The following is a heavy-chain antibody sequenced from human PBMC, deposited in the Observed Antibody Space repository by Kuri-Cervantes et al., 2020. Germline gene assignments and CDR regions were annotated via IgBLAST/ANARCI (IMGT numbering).Heavy chain of an antibody. V-gene: IGHV3-9*01. CDR3: GGGYYDSSGYYLGVGY. CDR1: GFTFDDYA. Sequence: GGSLRLSCAASGFTFDDYAMHWVRQAPEKGLEWVSGISWNSGSVGYADSVKGRFTISRDNAKNSLYLQMNSLRAEDTAVYYCGGGYYDSSGYYLGVGYWGQGTLVTVSS. J-gene: IGHJ4*02. D-gene: IGHD3-22*01. CDR2: ISWNSGSV.